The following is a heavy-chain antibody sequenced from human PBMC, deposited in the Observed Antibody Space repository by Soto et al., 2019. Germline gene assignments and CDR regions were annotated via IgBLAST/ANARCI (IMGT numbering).Heavy chain of an antibody. D-gene: IGHD6-13*01. CDR3: ARGGGIAAAGPTYYFDY. Sequence: SETLSLTCAVYGGSFSGYYWSWIRQPPGKGLEWIGEINHSGSTNYNPSLKSRVTISVDTSKNQFSLKLSSVTAADTAVYYCARGGGIAAAGPTYYFDYWGQGTLVTVSS. V-gene: IGHV4-34*01. J-gene: IGHJ4*02. CDR1: GGSFSGYY. CDR2: INHSGST.